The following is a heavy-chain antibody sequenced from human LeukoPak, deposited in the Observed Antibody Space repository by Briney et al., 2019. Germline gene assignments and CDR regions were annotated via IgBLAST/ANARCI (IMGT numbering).Heavy chain of an antibody. CDR2: ISSSSSYI. V-gene: IGHV3-21*01. J-gene: IGHJ4*02. D-gene: IGHD2-8*02. Sequence: GGSLRLSCAPSGFTFSNYNMNWVRQAPGKGLEWVSSISSSSSYIYYADSVKGRFTISRDNTKNSLYLQMNSLRAEDTAVYYCARDSPYGTAGYWGQGTLVTVSS. CDR1: GFTFSNYN. CDR3: ARDSPYGTAGY.